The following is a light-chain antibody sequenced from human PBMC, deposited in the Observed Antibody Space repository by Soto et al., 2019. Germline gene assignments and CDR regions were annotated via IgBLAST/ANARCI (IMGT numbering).Light chain of an antibody. CDR3: SSYTSSSTRV. J-gene: IGLJ1*01. Sequence: QSALTQPASVSGSPGQSITISCTGTSSDIGGYNYVSWYQQHPGKGPKLMISEVRNRPPGVSDRFSGSKSGSTASLAISGLQAEDEADYYCSSYTSSSTRVFGTGTKVTVL. CDR1: SSDIGGYNY. CDR2: EVR. V-gene: IGLV2-14*01.